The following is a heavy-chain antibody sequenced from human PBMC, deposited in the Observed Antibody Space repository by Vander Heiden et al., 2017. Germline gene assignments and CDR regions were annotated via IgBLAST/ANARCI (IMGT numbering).Heavy chain of an antibody. CDR2: IYYSGST. Sequence: SGGSINFYYWSWIRQPPGKGLQWIGYIYYSGSTSYNPSFKSRVTISVDTSKNQFSLKLSSVTAADTAVYYCARFRDWGSRYFDYWGLGTLVTVSS. CDR3: ARFRDWGSRYFDY. D-gene: IGHD7-27*01. CDR1: GGSINFYY. J-gene: IGHJ4*02. V-gene: IGHV4-59*08.